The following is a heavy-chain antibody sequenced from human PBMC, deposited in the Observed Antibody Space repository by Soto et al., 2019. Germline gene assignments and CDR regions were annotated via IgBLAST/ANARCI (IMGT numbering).Heavy chain of an antibody. D-gene: IGHD2-2*01. Sequence: GGSLSLSCAASGITFSNYAMSWVRQAPGKGLEWVSAISGIGGSTYYADSVKGRFTISRDNAKNSLYLQMNSLRAEDTAVYYCARSMPPFWYFDLWGRGTLVTVSS. J-gene: IGHJ2*01. CDR1: GITFSNYA. V-gene: IGHV3-23*01. CDR2: ISGIGGST. CDR3: ARSMPPFWYFDL.